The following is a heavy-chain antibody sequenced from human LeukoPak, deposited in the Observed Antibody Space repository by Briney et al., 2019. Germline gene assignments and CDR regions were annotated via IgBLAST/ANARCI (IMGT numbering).Heavy chain of an antibody. CDR2: INHSGST. J-gene: IGHJ5*02. Sequence: SETLSLTCAVYGGSFSGYYWSWIRQPPGKGLEWIGEINHSGSTNYNPSLKSRVTISVDTSKNQFSLKLSSVTAADTAVYYCARGQWRFSSSWSYNWFDPWGQGTLVTVSS. V-gene: IGHV4-34*01. CDR3: ARGQWRFSSSWSYNWFDP. D-gene: IGHD6-13*01. CDR1: GGSFSGYY.